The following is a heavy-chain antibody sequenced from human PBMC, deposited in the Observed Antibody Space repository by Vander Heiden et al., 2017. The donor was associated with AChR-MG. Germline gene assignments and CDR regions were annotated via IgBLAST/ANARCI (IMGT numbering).Heavy chain of an antibody. V-gene: IGHV1-69*01. J-gene: IGHJ5*02. D-gene: IGHD2-8*01. CDR2: IIPIFGRA. CDR3: ARGALHCTNGVCYTGWFDP. CDR1: GGAFSSSS. Sequence: QVQLVQSEAEVTTPGSSMKFSCTASGGAFSSSSIGWVGQAPGQGLEWMGGIIPIFGRANYAQKFKGRVTITAAESTSTAYMEMSSLRAEDTAVYYCARGALHCTNGVCYTGWFDPWGQGTLVTVSS.